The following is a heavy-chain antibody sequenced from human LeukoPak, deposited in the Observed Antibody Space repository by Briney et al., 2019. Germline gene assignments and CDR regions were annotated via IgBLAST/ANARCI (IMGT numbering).Heavy chain of an antibody. V-gene: IGHV4-59*08. J-gene: IGHJ5*02. CDR2: IYYSGST. Sequence: SETLSLTCTVSGGSINSYYWSWIRQPPGKGLEWIAYIYYSGSTNYNPSLKSRVTISVDTSKNQFSLKLSSVTAADTAVYYCAVMYSSSWYWFDPWGQGTLVTVSS. D-gene: IGHD6-13*01. CDR3: AVMYSSSWYWFDP. CDR1: GGSINSYY.